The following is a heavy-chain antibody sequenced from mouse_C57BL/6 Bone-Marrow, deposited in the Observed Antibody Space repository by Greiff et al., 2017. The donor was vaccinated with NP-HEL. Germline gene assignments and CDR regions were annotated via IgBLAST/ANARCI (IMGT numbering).Heavy chain of an antibody. V-gene: IGHV2-5*01. J-gene: IGHJ4*01. CDR1: GFSLTSYG. D-gene: IGHD2-5*01. Sequence: VQLQESGPGLVQPSQSLSITCTVSGFSLTSYGVHWVRQSPGKGLEWLGVIWRGGSTDYNAAFMSRLSITKDNSKSQVFFKMNSLQADDTAIYYCAGIYSIPYYYAMDSWGQGPSVTVSP. CDR2: IWRGGST. CDR3: AGIYSIPYYYAMDS.